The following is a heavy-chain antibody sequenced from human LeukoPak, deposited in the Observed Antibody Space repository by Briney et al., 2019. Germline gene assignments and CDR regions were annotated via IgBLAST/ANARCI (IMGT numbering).Heavy chain of an antibody. V-gene: IGHV1-69*13. J-gene: IGHJ4*02. D-gene: IGHD6-13*01. CDR3: AREARYSSSWYDY. Sequence: ASVKVSCKASGGTFSSYAISWVRQAPGQGLEWMGGIIPIFGTANYAQKFQGRVTITADESTSTAYMELSSLRSEGTAVYYCAREARYSSSWYDYWGQGTLVTVSS. CDR1: GGTFSSYA. CDR2: IIPIFGTA.